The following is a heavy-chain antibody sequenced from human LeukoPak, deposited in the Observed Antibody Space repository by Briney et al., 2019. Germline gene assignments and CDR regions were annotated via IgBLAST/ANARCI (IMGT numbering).Heavy chain of an antibody. D-gene: IGHD3-22*01. CDR2: ISYDGSNK. CDR1: GFSVTTHG. V-gene: IGHV3-33*05. Sequence: GGSLRLSCAAFGFSVTTHGMSWVRQAPGKGLEWVATISYDGSNKYHADSVKGRFTISRDNSKNTLYLQMNSLRAEDTAVYYCARDPFRIGWYYGMDVWGQGTTVTVSS. CDR3: ARDPFRIGWYYGMDV. J-gene: IGHJ6*02.